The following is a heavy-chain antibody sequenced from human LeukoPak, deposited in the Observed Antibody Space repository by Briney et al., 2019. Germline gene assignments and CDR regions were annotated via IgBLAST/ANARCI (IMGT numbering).Heavy chain of an antibody. D-gene: IGHD4/OR15-4a*01. CDR1: GFTFSSYG. J-gene: IGHJ4*02. CDR3: ARNDANYHKFDY. V-gene: IGHV3-33*01. CDR2: IWLDGSNK. Sequence: GGSLRLSCAASGFTFSSYGMHWVRQAPGKGLEWVTVIWLDGSNKYYADSVKGRFTISRDNSKNTLYLQMNSLRAEDTAVYYCARNDANYHKFDYWGQGTLVTVSS.